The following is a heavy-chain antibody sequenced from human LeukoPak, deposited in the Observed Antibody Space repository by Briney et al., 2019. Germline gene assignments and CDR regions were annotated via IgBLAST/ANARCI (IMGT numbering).Heavy chain of an antibody. D-gene: IGHD6-25*01. V-gene: IGHV4-34*01. J-gene: IGHJ3*02. CDR1: GGSFSGYY. CDR2: INHSGST. Sequence: SETLSLTCAVYGGSFSGYYWSWIRQPPGKGLEWIGEINHSGSTNHNPSLKSRVTISVDTSKNQFSLKLSSVTAADTAVYYCARDQRKAAFDIWGQGTMVTVSS. CDR3: ARDQRKAAFDI.